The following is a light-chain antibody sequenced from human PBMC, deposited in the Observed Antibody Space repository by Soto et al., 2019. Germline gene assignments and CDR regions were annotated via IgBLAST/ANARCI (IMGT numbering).Light chain of an antibody. V-gene: IGKV3-11*01. CDR1: QAVNTR. CDR2: LAS. CDR3: HQRQSWTRT. Sequence: EIVLTQSPATLSSFPGDSVTLSCRASQAVNTRLAWYQHKPGQAPRLLIYLASNRAAGVPASFSGSGSGTDFTLTISNVEPEDFAVYDCHQRQSWTRTVGQGTKVEI. J-gene: IGKJ1*01.